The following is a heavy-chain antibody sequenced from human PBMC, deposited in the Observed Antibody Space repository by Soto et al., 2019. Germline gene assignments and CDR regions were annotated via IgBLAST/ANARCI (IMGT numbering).Heavy chain of an antibody. J-gene: IGHJ3*02. V-gene: IGHV4-39*07. CDR3: ARAPVYVTRFAFDI. CDR2: IYNTGST. D-gene: IGHD2-8*01. Sequence: SETLSLTCIVSGDSTSNSNSYWGWIRQPPGKGLEWIGSIYNTGSTHYNPSLESRVTISVDTSKNQFSLKLTSVTAADTAVYYCARAPVYVTRFAFDIWGQGTMVTVSS. CDR1: GDSTSNSNSY.